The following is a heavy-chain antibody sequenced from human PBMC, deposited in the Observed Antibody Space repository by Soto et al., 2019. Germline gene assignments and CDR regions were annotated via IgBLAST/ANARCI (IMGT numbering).Heavy chain of an antibody. CDR1: GFTFGTSG. CDR2: LSGDNNTDT. V-gene: IGHV3-23*01. J-gene: IGHJ4*02. D-gene: IGHD3-9*01. CDR3: TKDSGYDSTD. Sequence: EVPLLESGGGFIQPGESLRLSCVASGFTFGTSGMSWVRQAPGKGLEWISGLSGDNNTDTKYADSVKGRFTISRDNSKSTLYLQMHSPRVEDTALYYCTKDSGYDSTDWGLGTLVTVSS.